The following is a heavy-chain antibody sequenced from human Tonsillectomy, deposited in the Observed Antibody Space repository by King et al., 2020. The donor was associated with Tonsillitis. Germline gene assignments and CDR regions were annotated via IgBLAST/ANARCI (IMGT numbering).Heavy chain of an antibody. Sequence: EVQLVQSGAVVKKPGESLKISCKGSGYSFTSFWVGWVRQMPGKGLEWMGVIYPGDSDTRYSPSFEGQVTISADKSIGTAYLQWSILKASDTATYYCARLYYYYYMDVWGKGTTVTVSS. CDR1: GYSFTSFW. V-gene: IGHV5-51*01. CDR3: ARLYYYYYMDV. CDR2: IYPGDSDT. J-gene: IGHJ6*03.